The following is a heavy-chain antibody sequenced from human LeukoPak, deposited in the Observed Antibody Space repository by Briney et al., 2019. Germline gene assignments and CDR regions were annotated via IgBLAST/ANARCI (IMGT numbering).Heavy chain of an antibody. CDR1: GFTFSNYW. V-gene: IGHV3-7*01. CDR2: IKTDGSEK. J-gene: IGHJ6*02. D-gene: IGHD6-19*01. Sequence: GGSLRLSCEGSGFTFSNYWMGWVRQAPGKGLQWVANIKTDGSEKYYVDSVKGRFTISRDNAKNSLYLQMNSLRAEDTAVYYCARMDGRYYYYYGLDVWGQGTTVTVSS. CDR3: ARMDGRYYYYYGLDV.